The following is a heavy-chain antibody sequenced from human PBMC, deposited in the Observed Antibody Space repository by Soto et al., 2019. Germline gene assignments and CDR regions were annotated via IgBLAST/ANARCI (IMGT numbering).Heavy chain of an antibody. V-gene: IGHV3-11*01. CDR1: GFTFSDYY. CDR3: AREREYSSSSGNYYYYMDV. Sequence: GGSLRLSCAASGFTFSDYYMSWIRQAPGKGLEWVSYISSSGSTIYYADSVKGRLTISRDNAKNSLYLQMNSLRAEDTAVYYCAREREYSSSSGNYYYYMDVWGKGTTVTVSS. CDR2: ISSSGSTI. D-gene: IGHD6-6*01. J-gene: IGHJ6*03.